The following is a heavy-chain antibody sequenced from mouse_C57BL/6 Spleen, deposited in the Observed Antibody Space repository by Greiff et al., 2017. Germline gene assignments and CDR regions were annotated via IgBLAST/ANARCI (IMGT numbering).Heavy chain of an antibody. D-gene: IGHD1-1*01. CDR1: GFTFSSYT. J-gene: IGHJ4*01. CDR3: ARFITTVVAYYYAMDY. CDR2: ISGGGGNT. Sequence: EVKLVESGGGLVKPGGSLKLSCAASGFTFSSYTMSWVRQTPEKRLEWVATISGGGGNTYYPDSVKGRFTISRDNAKNTLYLQMSSLRSEDTALYYCARFITTVVAYYYAMDYWGQGTSVTVSS. V-gene: IGHV5-9*01.